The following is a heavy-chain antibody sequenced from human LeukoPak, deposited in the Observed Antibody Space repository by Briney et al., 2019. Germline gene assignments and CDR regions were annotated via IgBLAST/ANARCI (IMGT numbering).Heavy chain of an antibody. V-gene: IGHV3-30*02. D-gene: IGHD3-10*01. Sequence: AGGSLRLSRAASGFSFSSYGMHWVRQAPGKGLQWVAYIHTDVNVIFYAASVKGRFTISRDNSKNTLNLQMNSLTTGDTAVYYCGYFGSGSSYTPDSWGQGTLVTVSS. CDR3: GYFGSGSSYTPDS. CDR1: GFSFSSYG. CDR2: IHTDVNVI. J-gene: IGHJ5*01.